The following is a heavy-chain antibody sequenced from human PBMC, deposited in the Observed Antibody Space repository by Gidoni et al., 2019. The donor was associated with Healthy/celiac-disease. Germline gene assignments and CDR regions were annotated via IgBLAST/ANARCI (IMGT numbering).Heavy chain of an antibody. CDR2: TYYRAHGYN. Sequence: QVQLQQSGPGLVKPSQTLSLTCAISGDSVSRNSAAWNWIRQSPSRGLEWLGRTYYRAHGYNDYSVSVKTRITINPATSKNQFSLQLNSWTPEDTAVYYCARAHVEMATISVPAYYYYMDVWGKGTTVTVSS. CDR1: GDSVSRNSAA. D-gene: IGHD5-12*01. J-gene: IGHJ6*03. V-gene: IGHV6-1*01. CDR3: ARAHVEMATISVPAYYYYMDV.